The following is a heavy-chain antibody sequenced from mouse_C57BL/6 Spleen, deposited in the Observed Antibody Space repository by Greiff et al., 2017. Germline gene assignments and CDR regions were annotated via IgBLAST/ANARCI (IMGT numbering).Heavy chain of an antibody. CDR1: GYTFTSYW. J-gene: IGHJ3*01. CDR2: IDPNSGGT. V-gene: IGHV1-72*01. D-gene: IGHD2-3*01. Sequence: VQLQQPGAELVKPGASVKLSCKASGYTFTSYWMHWVKQRPGRGLGWIGRIDPNSGGTKYNEKFKSKATLTVDKPSSTAYMQLSSLTSEDSAVYYCARDDGYYGGFAYWGQGTLVTVSA. CDR3: ARDDGYYGGFAY.